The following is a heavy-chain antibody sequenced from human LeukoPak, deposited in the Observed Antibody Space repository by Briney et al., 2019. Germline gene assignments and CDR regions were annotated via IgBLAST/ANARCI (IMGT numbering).Heavy chain of an antibody. CDR3: ARVEEAAAFNP. CDR1: EFTFSSYS. V-gene: IGHV3-21*01. D-gene: IGHD6-13*01. Sequence: GGSLRLSCAASEFTFSSYSMSWVRQAPGKGLEWVSSISSSGSYIYYAGSVKGRYTVSRDNAKNSLYLQMNSLRAEDTAVYYCARVEEAAAFNPWGQGTLVTVSS. CDR2: ISSSGSYI. J-gene: IGHJ5*02.